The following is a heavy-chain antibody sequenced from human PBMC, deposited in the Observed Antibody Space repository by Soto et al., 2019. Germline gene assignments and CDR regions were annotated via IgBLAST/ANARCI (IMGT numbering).Heavy chain of an antibody. V-gene: IGHV3-11*05. CDR1: GFTFSDYY. D-gene: IGHD6-13*01. CDR2: ISSSSSYT. Sequence: QVQLVESGGGLVKPGGSLRLSCAASGFTFSDYYMSWIRQAPGKGREWVTYISSSSSYTNYADSVKGRFTISRDNAKNSLYLQMNSLRAEDTAVYYCARVIATAGGRRYFDLWGRGTLVTVSS. CDR3: ARVIATAGGRRYFDL. J-gene: IGHJ2*01.